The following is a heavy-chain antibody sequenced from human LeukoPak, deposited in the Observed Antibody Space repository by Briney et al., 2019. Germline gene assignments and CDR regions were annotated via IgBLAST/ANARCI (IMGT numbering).Heavy chain of an antibody. CDR3: ARDSYDILTGYFQDAWFDP. D-gene: IGHD3-9*01. CDR1: GGTFSSYA. Sequence: ASVKVSCKASGGTFSSYAISWVRQAPGQGLEWMGGIIPILGTANYAQKFQGRVTITTDESTSTAYMELSSLRSEDTAVYYCARDSYDILTGYFQDAWFDPWGQGTLVTVSS. CDR2: IIPILGTA. J-gene: IGHJ5*02. V-gene: IGHV1-69*05.